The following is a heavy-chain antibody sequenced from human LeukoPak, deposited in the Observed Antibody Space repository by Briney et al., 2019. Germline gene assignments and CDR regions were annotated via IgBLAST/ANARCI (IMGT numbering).Heavy chain of an antibody. CDR3: ARGTTSMDV. V-gene: IGHV4-59*01. D-gene: IGHD1-1*01. Sequence: SETLSLTCTVSGGSLGSYYWRWVRQPPGWGLEWIGYIYYGGNTDHNPSLKGRVSISVDTSKNQVSLRLTSVTAADTAVYYCARGTTSMDVWGRGTTVTISS. CDR1: GGSLGSYY. J-gene: IGHJ6*03. CDR2: IYYGGNT.